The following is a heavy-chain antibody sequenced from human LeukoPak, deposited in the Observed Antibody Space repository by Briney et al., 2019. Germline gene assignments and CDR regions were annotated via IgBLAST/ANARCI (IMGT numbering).Heavy chain of an antibody. CDR1: GASISSNNYY. Sequence: PSQTLSLTCTVSGASISSNNYYWTWIRQPAGKGLEWIGYIYYSGSTNYNPSLKSRVTISLDTSKNQFSLNLSSVTAADTAVYYCARHVGFGFGELFGLDYWAQGTLVTVSS. V-gene: IGHV4-61*09. CDR3: ARHVGFGFGELFGLDY. CDR2: IYYSGST. J-gene: IGHJ4*02. D-gene: IGHD3-10*01.